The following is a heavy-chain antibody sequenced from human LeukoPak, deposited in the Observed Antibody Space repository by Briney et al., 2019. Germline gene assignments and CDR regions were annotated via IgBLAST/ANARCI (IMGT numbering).Heavy chain of an antibody. V-gene: IGHV3-23*01. J-gene: IGHJ4*02. CDR3: ERGKNFDWDPNFDY. CDR2: ISGSGGST. D-gene: IGHD3-9*01. CDR1: VFTFNSYA. Sequence: GGSLRLSCAASVFTFNSYAMSWVRQAPGKGLEWVSAISGSGGSTYYADSVKGRFTISRDNSKNTLYLQMNSLRAEDTAVYYCERGKNFDWDPNFDYWGQGTLVTVSS.